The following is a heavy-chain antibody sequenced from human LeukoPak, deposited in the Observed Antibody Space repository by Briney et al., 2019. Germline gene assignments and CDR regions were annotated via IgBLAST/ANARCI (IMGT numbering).Heavy chain of an antibody. CDR3: ARERSSTNPFHP. Sequence: PSETLSLTCTVSGGSMSPYHWGWIRQPPGKGLEWTGYIYYSGSTNYNPSLKSRVTISVDTSKNQFSLKLSSVTAADTAVYYCARERSSTNPFHPWGQGTLVTVSS. CDR2: IYYSGST. V-gene: IGHV4-59*12. D-gene: IGHD2-2*01. CDR1: GGSMSPYH. J-gene: IGHJ5*02.